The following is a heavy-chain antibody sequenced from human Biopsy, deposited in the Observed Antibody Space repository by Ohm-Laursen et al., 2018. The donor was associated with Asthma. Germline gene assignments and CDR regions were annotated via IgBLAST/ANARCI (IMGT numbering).Heavy chain of an antibody. CDR3: ARMISYYHEMRAPFFDY. CDR2: INTNTGNP. V-gene: IGHV7-4-1*02. D-gene: IGHD3-22*01. CDR1: GYTVTRYA. J-gene: IGHJ4*02. Sequence: SSVKVSCKASGYTVTRYAINWVRQAPGQGLEWMGWINTNTGNPTYAQGFTGRFVFSLDTSVNTAHLQINSLKAEDTAVYYCARMISYYHEMRAPFFDYWGQGTLVTVSS.